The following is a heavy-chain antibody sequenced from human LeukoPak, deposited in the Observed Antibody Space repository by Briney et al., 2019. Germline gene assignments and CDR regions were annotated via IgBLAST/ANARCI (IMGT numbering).Heavy chain of an antibody. Sequence: GGSLRLSCAASGFTFTNYVMNWVRQAPGKGLEWVSAIGGGATTYYSDYVKGRFTISRDNSKNTLYLQMNSLRAEDTAMYYCAKAGRLQARDGWIDHWGQGTLVTVS. J-gene: IGHJ4*02. D-gene: IGHD4-11*01. CDR1: GFTFTNYV. CDR2: IGGGATT. CDR3: AKAGRLQARDGWIDH. V-gene: IGHV3-23*01.